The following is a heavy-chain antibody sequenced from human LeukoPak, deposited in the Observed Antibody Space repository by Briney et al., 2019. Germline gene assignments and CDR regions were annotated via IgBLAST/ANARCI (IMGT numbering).Heavy chain of an antibody. J-gene: IGHJ4*02. CDR1: GGSISSSSYY. CDR3: ARRTARPYSSGWYY. D-gene: IGHD6-19*01. CDR2: IYYSGST. Sequence: PSETLSLTCTVSGGSISSSSYYWGWIRQPPVKGLEWIGSIYYSGSTYYNPSLKSRVTISVDTSKNQFSLKLSSVTAADTAVYYCARRTARPYSSGWYYWGQGTLVTVSS. V-gene: IGHV4-39*07.